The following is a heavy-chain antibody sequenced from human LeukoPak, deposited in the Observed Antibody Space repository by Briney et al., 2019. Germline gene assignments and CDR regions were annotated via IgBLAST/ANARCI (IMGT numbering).Heavy chain of an antibody. CDR3: ARQGGSSSAYYWFDP. CDR2: IYYSGST. CDR1: GGSISSYY. D-gene: IGHD3-22*01. J-gene: IGHJ5*02. Sequence: SETLSLTCTVSGGSISSYYWSWIRQPPGKGLEWIGYIYYSGSTNYNPSLKSRVTISVDTSKNQFSLKLNSVTAADTAVYYCARQGGSSSAYYWFDPWGQRTLVTVSS. V-gene: IGHV4-59*08.